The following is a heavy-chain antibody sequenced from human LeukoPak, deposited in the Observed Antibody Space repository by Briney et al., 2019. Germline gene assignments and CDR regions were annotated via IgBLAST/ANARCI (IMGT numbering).Heavy chain of an antibody. CDR2: INPNSGGT. J-gene: IGHJ1*01. Sequence: ASVKVSCKASGYTFTGYYMHWVRQAPGQGLEWMGWINPNSGGTNYAQKFQGRVTMTRDTSISTAYMELSRLRSDDTAVYYCARVPIRRWFSEYFQHWGQGTLVTVSS. CDR1: GYTFTGYY. D-gene: IGHD3-10*01. CDR3: ARVPIRRWFSEYFQH. V-gene: IGHV1-2*02.